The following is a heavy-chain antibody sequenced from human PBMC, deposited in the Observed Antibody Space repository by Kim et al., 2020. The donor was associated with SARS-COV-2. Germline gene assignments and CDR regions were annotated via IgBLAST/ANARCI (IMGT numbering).Heavy chain of an antibody. Sequence: GGSLGLSCAASGFTFSSYEMNWVRQAPGKGLEWVSYISSSGSTIYYADSVKGRFTISRDNAKNSLYLQMNSLRAEDTAVYYCARLRFLNWFDPWGQGTLVTVSS. CDR3: ARLRFLNWFDP. CDR2: ISSSGSTI. J-gene: IGHJ5*02. CDR1: GFTFSSYE. D-gene: IGHD3-3*01. V-gene: IGHV3-48*03.